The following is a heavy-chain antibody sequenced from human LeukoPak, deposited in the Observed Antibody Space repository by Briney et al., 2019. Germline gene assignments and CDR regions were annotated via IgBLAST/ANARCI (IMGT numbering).Heavy chain of an antibody. J-gene: IGHJ4*02. CDR3: ARDREVGATIHDY. CDR2: IKPDGSDK. V-gene: IGHV3-7*01. D-gene: IGHD1-26*01. Sequence: GGSLRLSCAASGFTFSNYYMSWVRQVPGKGLEWVANIKPDGSDKSYVDSVKGRFTIYRDNAENSLYLQLSSLRVEDTAVYFCARDREVGATIHDYWGQGTLVTVSS. CDR1: GFTFSNYY.